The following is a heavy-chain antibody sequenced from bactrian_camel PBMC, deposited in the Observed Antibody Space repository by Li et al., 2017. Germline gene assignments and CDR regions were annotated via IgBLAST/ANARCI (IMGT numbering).Heavy chain of an antibody. V-gene: IGHV3S63*01. CDR1: GFRFDDSD. D-gene: IGHD1*01. CDR2: KQSDSSI. CDR3: AAGRRMLTCVWNY. J-gene: IGHJ4*01. Sequence: HVQLVESGGGSVQAGGNLRLSCTASGFRFDDSDWGWYRQGSGRKCEVVSRKQSDSSIDYVETVKGRFIISHDDAKNTLYLQMNDLKTEDTAVYTCAAGRRMLTCVWNYWGQGTQVTVS.